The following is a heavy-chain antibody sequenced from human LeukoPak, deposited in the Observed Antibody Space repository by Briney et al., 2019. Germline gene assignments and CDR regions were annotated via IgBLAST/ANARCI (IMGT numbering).Heavy chain of an antibody. V-gene: IGHV3-11*01. CDR3: ARDSQLTTVTTNAFDI. Sequence: GGSLRLSCAASGFTFSDYYLSWIRQAPGKGQEWVSYISSSGSTIYYADSVKGRFTISRDNAKNSLYLQMNSLRAEDTAVYYCARDSQLTTVTTNAFDIWGQGTMVTVSS. J-gene: IGHJ3*02. CDR2: ISSSGSTI. CDR1: GFTFSDYY. D-gene: IGHD4-17*01.